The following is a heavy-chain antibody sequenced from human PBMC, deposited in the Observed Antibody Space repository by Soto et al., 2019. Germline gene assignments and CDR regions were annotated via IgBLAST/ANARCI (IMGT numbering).Heavy chain of an antibody. V-gene: IGHV3-30-3*01. CDR2: ISYDGSNK. CDR3: ARELDTAMVYYYYGMDV. D-gene: IGHD5-18*01. J-gene: IGHJ6*02. Sequence: WGSLRLSCAASGFTFSSYAMHWVLQAPGKGLEWVAVISYDGSNKYYADSVKGRFTISRDNSKNTLYLQMNSLRAEDTAVYYCARELDTAMVYYYYGMDVWGQGTTVTVSS. CDR1: GFTFSSYA.